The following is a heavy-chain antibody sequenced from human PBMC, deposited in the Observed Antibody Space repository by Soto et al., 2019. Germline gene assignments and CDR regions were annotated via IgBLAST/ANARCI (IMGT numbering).Heavy chain of an antibody. CDR2: ISYDGSNK. V-gene: IGHV3-30-3*01. D-gene: IGHD6-6*01. J-gene: IGHJ4*02. Sequence: PGGSLRLSCAASGFTFSSYAMHWVRQAPGKGLEWVAVISYDGSNKYYADSVKGRFTISRDNSKNTLYLQMNSLRAEDTAVYYCARAYSSSSGGGDYFDYWGQGTLVTVSS. CDR3: ARAYSSSSGGGDYFDY. CDR1: GFTFSSYA.